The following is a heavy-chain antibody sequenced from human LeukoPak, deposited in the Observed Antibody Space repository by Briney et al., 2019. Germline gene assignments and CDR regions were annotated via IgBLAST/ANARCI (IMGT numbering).Heavy chain of an antibody. Sequence: GGSLRLSCVASGFTFTTYWMNWVRQAPGKGLEWVANIRPDGSEKKYVDSVKGRFTISRDNAKNSLYLQMNSLRAEDTAVYYCARHTYYYDSSRYYYFDYWGQGILVTVSS. CDR3: ARHTYYYDSSRYYYFDY. CDR2: IRPDGSEK. J-gene: IGHJ4*02. CDR1: GFTFTTYW. V-gene: IGHV3-7*03. D-gene: IGHD3-22*01.